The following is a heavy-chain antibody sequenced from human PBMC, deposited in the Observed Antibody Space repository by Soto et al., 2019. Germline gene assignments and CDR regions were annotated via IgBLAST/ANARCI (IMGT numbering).Heavy chain of an antibody. CDR2: ISSSSSSI. CDR3: ARDPGYGGSRFDY. Sequence: EVQLVESGGGLVKPGGSLRLSCAASGFTFSTYSMNWVRQAPGKGMEWVSSISSSSSSIYYADSVKGRFTISRDSAKNSLYLHMNSLRVEDTAVYYCARDPGYGGSRFDYWGQGTLVTVSS. CDR1: GFTFSTYS. J-gene: IGHJ4*02. V-gene: IGHV3-21*06. D-gene: IGHD4-17*01.